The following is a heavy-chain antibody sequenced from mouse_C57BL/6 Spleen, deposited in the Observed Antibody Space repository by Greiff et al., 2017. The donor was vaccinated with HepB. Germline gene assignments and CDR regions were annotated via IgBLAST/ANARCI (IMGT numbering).Heavy chain of an antibody. CDR3: ARGTGTWDY. D-gene: IGHD4-1*01. CDR2: ISDGGSYT. CDR1: GFTFSSYA. Sequence: EVQGVESGGGLVKPGGSLKLSCAASGFTFSSYAMSWVRQTPEKRLEWVATISDGGSYTYYPDNVKGRFTISRDNAKNNLYLQMSHLKSEDTAMYYCARGTGTWDYWGQGTTLTVSS. V-gene: IGHV5-4*01. J-gene: IGHJ2*01.